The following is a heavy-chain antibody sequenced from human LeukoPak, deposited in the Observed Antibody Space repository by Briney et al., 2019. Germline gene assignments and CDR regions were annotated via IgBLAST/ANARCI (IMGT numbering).Heavy chain of an antibody. Sequence: SVKVSCKASGGTFSSYAISWVRQAPGQGLEWMGGIIPIFGTANYAQKFQGRVTITTDESTSTAYMELSSLRSEDTAVYYCAGYSGSYYPYFDYWGQGTLVTVSS. J-gene: IGHJ4*02. CDR3: AGYSGSYYPYFDY. D-gene: IGHD1-26*01. CDR1: GGTFSSYA. CDR2: IIPIFGTA. V-gene: IGHV1-69*05.